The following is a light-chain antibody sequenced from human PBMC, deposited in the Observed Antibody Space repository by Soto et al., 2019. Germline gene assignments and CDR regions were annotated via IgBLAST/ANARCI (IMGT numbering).Light chain of an antibody. V-gene: IGKV1-5*01. Sequence: DIQMTHSPSTLSASLGDRVTITSRASQSISSWLAWYQQKPGKAPKLLIYDASSLESGVPSRFSGRGYGTEFTLTISSLQPDDFANSYCQQYHSYWTFGQGTTV. CDR3: QQYHSYWT. CDR2: DAS. CDR1: QSISSW. J-gene: IGKJ1*01.